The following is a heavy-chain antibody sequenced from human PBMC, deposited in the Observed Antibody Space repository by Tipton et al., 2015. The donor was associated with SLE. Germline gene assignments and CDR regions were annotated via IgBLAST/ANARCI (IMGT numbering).Heavy chain of an antibody. V-gene: IGHV4-34*01. CDR1: GGSLSGYW. CDR2: IYYSGST. D-gene: IGHD3-3*02. Sequence: TLSLTCTVYGGSLSGYWWSWIRQSPGKGLEWIGTIYYSGSTYYNLSLKSRVTISVDTSRNQFSLRLISVTAADTAVYYCATFSQSHLFDYWGQGRLVTVSS. CDR3: ATFSQSHLFDY. J-gene: IGHJ4*02.